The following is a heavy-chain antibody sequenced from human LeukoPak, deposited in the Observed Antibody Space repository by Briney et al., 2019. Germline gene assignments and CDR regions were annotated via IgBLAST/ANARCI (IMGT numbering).Heavy chain of an antibody. Sequence: GESLKISCKGSGYSFTKHWIAWVRQMPGKGLKWMGIIFPGDSDTRYSPSFQGQVTISADKSISTAYLQWSSLKASDTAMYHCTRGSGSYVHWGQGTLVTVSS. CDR3: TRGSGSYVH. D-gene: IGHD6-19*01. J-gene: IGHJ1*01. CDR1: GYSFTKHW. CDR2: IFPGDSDT. V-gene: IGHV5-51*01.